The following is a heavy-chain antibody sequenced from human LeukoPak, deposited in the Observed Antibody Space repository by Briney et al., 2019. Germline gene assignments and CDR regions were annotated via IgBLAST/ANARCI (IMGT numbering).Heavy chain of an antibody. CDR3: AKDRQYSGYHYHHGMDV. CDR1: GFTFSIYA. J-gene: IGHJ6*02. D-gene: IGHD5-12*01. V-gene: IGHV3-23*01. Sequence: GGSLRLSCAASGFTFSIYAMSWIRQAPGKGLEWVSVISDSGGSTYYADSVKGRFTTSRDNSKNTLYLQTNSLRAEDTAVYYCAKDRQYSGYHYHHGMDVWGQGTTVTVSS. CDR2: ISDSGGST.